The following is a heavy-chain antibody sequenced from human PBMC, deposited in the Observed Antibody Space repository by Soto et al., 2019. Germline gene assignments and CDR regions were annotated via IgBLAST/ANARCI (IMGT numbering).Heavy chain of an antibody. CDR1: GYSFTSYW. CDR2: IDPSDSYT. CDR3: ARHLTGTTHGMDV. V-gene: IGHV5-10-1*01. D-gene: IGHD1-7*01. J-gene: IGHJ6*02. Sequence: GESLKISYKGSGYSFTSYWISWVRQMPGKGLEWMGRIDPSDSYTNYSPSFHGHVTISADKSISTAYLQWSSLKASDTAMYYCARHLTGTTHGMDVWGQGTTVTVSS.